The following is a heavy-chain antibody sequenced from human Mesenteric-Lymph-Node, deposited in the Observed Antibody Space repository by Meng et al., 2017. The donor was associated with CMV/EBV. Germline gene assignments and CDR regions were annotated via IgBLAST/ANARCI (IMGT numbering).Heavy chain of an antibody. CDR3: IRDVSPGGADV. V-gene: IGHV3-53*05. Sequence: GGSLRLSCAASGFTVSSNYMRWVRQAPGKGLEWVSGIYGNGYRKDYADSVKGRFTISRDSAKDSLYLQMNGLRTDDTAVYYCIRDVSPGGADVWGQGTTVTVS. J-gene: IGHJ6*02. CDR1: GFTVSSNY. CDR2: IYGNGYRK. D-gene: IGHD3-16*01.